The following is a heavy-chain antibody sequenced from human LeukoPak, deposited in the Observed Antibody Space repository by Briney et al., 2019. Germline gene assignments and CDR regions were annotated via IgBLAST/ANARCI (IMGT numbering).Heavy chain of an antibody. Sequence: GGSLRLSCAASGFTFSDYYMSWIRQAPGKGLEWVSYISSSGSTIYYADSVKGRFTISRDNAKNSLYLQMDSLRAEDTAVYYCARDKSYGDSTDYWGQGTLVTVSS. CDR3: ARDKSYGDSTDY. D-gene: IGHD4-17*01. V-gene: IGHV3-11*04. CDR1: GFTFSDYY. CDR2: ISSSGSTI. J-gene: IGHJ4*02.